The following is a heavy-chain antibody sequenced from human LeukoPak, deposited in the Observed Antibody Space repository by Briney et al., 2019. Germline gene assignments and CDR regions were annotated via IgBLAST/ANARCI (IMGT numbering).Heavy chain of an antibody. Sequence: PGGSLRLSCAASGFTVSSNYMSWVRQAPGKGLEWVSGISGTTSGTYYADSVKGRFTISRDNSKNTLFLRVNSLRAEDTAVYYCAKVRTYFYHGLDVWGQGTTVTVSS. CDR3: AKVRTYFYHGLDV. V-gene: IGHV3-23*01. CDR2: ISGTTSGT. CDR1: GFTVSSNY. J-gene: IGHJ6*02. D-gene: IGHD1-14*01.